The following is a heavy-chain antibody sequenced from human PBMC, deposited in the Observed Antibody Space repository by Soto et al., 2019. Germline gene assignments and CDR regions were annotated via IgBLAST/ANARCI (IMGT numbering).Heavy chain of an antibody. CDR2: IYPDDSES. CDR3: ARRDGIALAGILDY. J-gene: IGHJ4*02. Sequence: GESLKISCKGSGYSFLNYWIGWVRQMPGKDLEWIGIIYPDDSESRYSPSFQGRVTISVDRSITTTYLQWNTLQASDTAVYYCARRDGIALAGILDYWGQGTPVTVSS. V-gene: IGHV5-51*01. D-gene: IGHD6-19*01. CDR1: GYSFLNYW.